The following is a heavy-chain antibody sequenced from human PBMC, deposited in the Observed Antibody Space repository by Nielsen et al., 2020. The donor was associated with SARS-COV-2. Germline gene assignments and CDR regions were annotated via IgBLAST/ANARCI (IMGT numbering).Heavy chain of an antibody. Sequence: GGSLRLSCAASGFTFGSYDMNWVRQAPGKGLEWVSYISDSGDTTYYADSVKGRFTISRDNAKNSLFLQVNSLRAEDTAVYYCARCNMYYDYWSGYYGMDVWGQGTTVTVAS. CDR2: ISDSGDTT. V-gene: IGHV3-48*03. CDR1: GFTFGSYD. CDR3: ARCNMYYDYWSGYYGMDV. D-gene: IGHD3-3*01. J-gene: IGHJ6*02.